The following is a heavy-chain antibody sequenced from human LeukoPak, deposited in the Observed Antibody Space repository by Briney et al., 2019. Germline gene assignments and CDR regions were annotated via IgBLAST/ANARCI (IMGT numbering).Heavy chain of an antibody. V-gene: IGHV4-61*01. CDR1: GGSISSGPYY. D-gene: IGHD5-12*01. Sequence: SQTLSLTCTVSGGSISSGPYYWSWIRQPPGKGLEWIGYIYYSGSTNYNPSLKSRVTISVDTSKNQFSLKLSSVTAADTAVYYCAREGLRNWFDPWGQGTLVTVSS. CDR2: IYYSGST. CDR3: AREGLRNWFDP. J-gene: IGHJ5*02.